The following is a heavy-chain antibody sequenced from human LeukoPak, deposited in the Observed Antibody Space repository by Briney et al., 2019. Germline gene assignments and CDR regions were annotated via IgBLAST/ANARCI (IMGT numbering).Heavy chain of an antibody. V-gene: IGHV3-21*06. Sequence: PGGSLRLSCAASGFSFITYTMNWVRQAPGKGLEWVSSISSSGNYIYYADSAKGRFTISRDNTKNTLFLQMNSLRVDDTAVYYCAKGTVGAKYWGQGTLVIVSS. D-gene: IGHD1-26*01. CDR1: GFSFITYT. CDR2: ISSSGNYI. CDR3: AKGTVGAKY. J-gene: IGHJ4*02.